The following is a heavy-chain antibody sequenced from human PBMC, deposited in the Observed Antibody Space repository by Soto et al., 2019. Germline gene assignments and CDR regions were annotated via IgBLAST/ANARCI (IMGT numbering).Heavy chain of an antibody. Sequence: QVQLVESGGGVVQPGRSLRLSCGASGFTFSSYGMHWVRQAPGKGLEWMAVIRYDGSNKYYADSVKGRFTISRDNSRNTVYLQMNSLRAEDTAVFYCARSAYYDSSGTSGAGAFDVWGQGTMVTVSS. D-gene: IGHD3-22*01. CDR2: IRYDGSNK. CDR1: GFTFSSYG. V-gene: IGHV3-33*01. J-gene: IGHJ3*01. CDR3: ARSAYYDSSGTSGAGAFDV.